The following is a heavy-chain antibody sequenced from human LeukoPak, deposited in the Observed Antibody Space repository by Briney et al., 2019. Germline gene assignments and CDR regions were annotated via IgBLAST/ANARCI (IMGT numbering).Heavy chain of an antibody. J-gene: IGHJ3*02. V-gene: IGHV1-2*02. D-gene: IGHD6-13*01. CDR1: GYTFTSYG. CDR3: ASGGVGYSSGWSGPLNAFDI. CDR2: INPNSGGT. Sequence: GASVKVSCKASGYTFTSYGISWVRQAPGQGLEWMGWINPNSGGTNYAQKFQGRVTMTRDTSISTAYMELSRLRSDDTAVYYCASGGVGYSSGWSGPLNAFDIWGQGTMVTVSS.